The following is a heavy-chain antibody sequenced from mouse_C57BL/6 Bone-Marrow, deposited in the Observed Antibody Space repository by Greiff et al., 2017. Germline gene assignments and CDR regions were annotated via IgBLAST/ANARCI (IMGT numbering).Heavy chain of an antibody. CDR2: IYPGDGDT. CDR1: GYAFSSYW. J-gene: IGHJ4*01. CDR3: ASQGVYYVPPYAMGY. D-gene: IGHD2-1*01. V-gene: IGHV1-80*01. Sequence: QVQLQQSGAELVKPGASVKISCKASGYAFSSYWMNWVKQRPGKGLEWIGQIYPGDGDTNYNGKFKGKATLTADKSSSTAYMQLSSLTSEDSAVYFCASQGVYYVPPYAMGYWGQGTSVTVSS.